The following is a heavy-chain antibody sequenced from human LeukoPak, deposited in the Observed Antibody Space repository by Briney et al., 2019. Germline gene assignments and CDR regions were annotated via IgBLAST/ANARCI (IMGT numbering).Heavy chain of an antibody. D-gene: IGHD3-10*01. CDR3: ARRPFGAAD. J-gene: IGHJ4*02. CDR1: GFTFSNYW. Sequence: GGALRLSCAASGFTFSNYWMGSVRQPPGKGLQWVANIKDDGTETYYVNSVRGRFTISRDNAKNSVYLQMNTLRVKDTAVYYCARRPFGAADWGQGTLVTVPS. V-gene: IGHV3-7*01. CDR2: IKDDGTET.